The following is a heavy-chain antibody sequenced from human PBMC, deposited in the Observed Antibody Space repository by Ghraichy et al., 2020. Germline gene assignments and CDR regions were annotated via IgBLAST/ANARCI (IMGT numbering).Heavy chain of an antibody. CDR3: ARHQNLRYAGVNDGFEV. Sequence: SQTLSLTCSVSGGSIGGNAYYWAWIRQPPGKGLEWLGSIYYSGATYDSPSLKSRVTMSVETSKNLLSLNLRFVTAADTAVYYCARHQNLRYAGVNDGFEVWGQGTMVTVSS. CDR2: IYYSGAT. CDR1: GGSIGGNAYY. D-gene: IGHD3-9*01. V-gene: IGHV4-39*01. J-gene: IGHJ3*01.